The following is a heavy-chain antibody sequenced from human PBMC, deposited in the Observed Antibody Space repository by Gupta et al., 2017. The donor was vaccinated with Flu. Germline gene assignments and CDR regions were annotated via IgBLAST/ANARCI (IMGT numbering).Heavy chain of an antibody. V-gene: IGHV3-11*01. Sequence: RQAPGKGLEWVSYISSSGSTIYYADSVKGRFTSSRDNAKNSLYLQMNSLRAEDTAVYYCARDKYDFWSGYYTGILNYYFDYWGQGTLVTVSS. CDR3: ARDKYDFWSGYYTGILNYYFDY. J-gene: IGHJ4*02. CDR2: ISSSGSTI. D-gene: IGHD3-3*01.